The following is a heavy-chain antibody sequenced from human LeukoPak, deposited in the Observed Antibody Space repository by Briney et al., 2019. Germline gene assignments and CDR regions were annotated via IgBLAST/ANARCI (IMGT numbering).Heavy chain of an antibody. V-gene: IGHV3-21*01. Sequence: GGSLRLSCAASGFTFSGSAMHWVRQAPGKGLEWVSSISSSSSYIYYADSVKGRFTISRDNAKNSLYLQMNSLRAEDTAVYYCARATGITIFGVVRKDYGMDVWGQGTTVTVSS. CDR1: GFTFSGSA. J-gene: IGHJ6*01. CDR3: ARATGITIFGVVRKDYGMDV. D-gene: IGHD3-3*01. CDR2: ISSSSSYI.